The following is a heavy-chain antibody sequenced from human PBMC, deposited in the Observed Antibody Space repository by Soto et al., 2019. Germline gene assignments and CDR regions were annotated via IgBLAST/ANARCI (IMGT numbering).Heavy chain of an antibody. CDR3: ARVSAGIYFEY. CDR1: GFTFSSYA. D-gene: IGHD3-10*01. V-gene: IGHV3-21*01. CDR2: ISSTSIYI. J-gene: IGHJ4*02. Sequence: PGGSLILSCAASGFTFSSYAMSWVRQAPGKGLEWVSAISSTSIYIYYADSVKGRFTISRDNAKNSLYLQMNSLRAEDTAVYYCARVSAGIYFEYWGQGTLVTVSS.